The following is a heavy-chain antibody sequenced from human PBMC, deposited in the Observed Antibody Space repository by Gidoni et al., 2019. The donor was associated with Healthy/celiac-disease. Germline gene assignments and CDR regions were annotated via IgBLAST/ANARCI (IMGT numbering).Heavy chain of an antibody. CDR3: VRVPGTTNFDY. J-gene: IGHJ4*02. Sequence: EVQLVESGGGLVQPGGSLRLSCAASGFTFHSYWMHWVRQAPGKGLVWVSRINSDGTRTSYADSVKGRFTTSRDNAKNTLYLQMNSLRAEDTAVYYCVRVPGTTNFDYWGQGTLVTVSS. CDR2: INSDGTRT. CDR1: GFTFHSYW. V-gene: IGHV3-74*01.